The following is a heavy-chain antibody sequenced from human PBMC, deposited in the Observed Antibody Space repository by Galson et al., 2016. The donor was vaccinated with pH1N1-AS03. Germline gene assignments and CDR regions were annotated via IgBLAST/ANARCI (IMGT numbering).Heavy chain of an antibody. D-gene: IGHD5-18*01. CDR2: IYSGVSADT. V-gene: IGHV5-51*01. CDR3: ARTSGYSSHWALDI. J-gene: IGHJ3*02. CDR1: GYSFVSYW. Sequence: QSGAEVKKPGESLKISCKGSGYSFVSYWIGWVRQMPGKGLEWMGVIYSGVSADTRYSPSFQGQVTIPADKSISTAYLQWSSLKASDSAIYYCARTSGYSSHWALDIWGQGTMVTVSS.